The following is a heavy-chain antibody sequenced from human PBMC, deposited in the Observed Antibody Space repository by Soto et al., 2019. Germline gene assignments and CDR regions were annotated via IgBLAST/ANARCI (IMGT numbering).Heavy chain of an antibody. CDR3: ARGRFRRTWFDP. J-gene: IGHJ5*02. V-gene: IGHV1-8*01. Sequence: QVQLVQSGAEVKQPGASVKVSCKDSGYTFSDYDINWVRQAAGQGLEWMGWMNPYSGNTGYAQKFQGRVTMTTDTSSTTAYMELSSLRFEDTAIYYCARGRFRRTWFDPWGQGTLVTVSS. CDR1: GYTFSDYD. D-gene: IGHD3-16*01. CDR2: MNPYSGNT.